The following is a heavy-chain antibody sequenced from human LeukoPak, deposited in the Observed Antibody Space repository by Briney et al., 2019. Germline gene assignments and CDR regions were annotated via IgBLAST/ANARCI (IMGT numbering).Heavy chain of an antibody. CDR1: GFTFSSYW. V-gene: IGHV3-74*01. Sequence: GGSLRLSCVASGFTFSSYWMHWVRQAPGKGLVWVSRINTDGGTTTYAASVKGRFTISRDNAKNTLYLQMNSLRAEDTAVYYCARGSSLAYYVDVWGKGTTVTVSS. CDR3: ARGSSLAYYVDV. D-gene: IGHD3-16*02. CDR2: INTDGGTT. J-gene: IGHJ6*03.